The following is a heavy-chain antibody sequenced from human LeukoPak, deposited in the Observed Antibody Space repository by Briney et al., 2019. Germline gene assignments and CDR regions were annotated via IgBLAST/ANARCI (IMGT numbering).Heavy chain of an antibody. D-gene: IGHD6-6*01. CDR2: ISSNGGNT. J-gene: IGHJ3*01. CDR3: ARSRQSGRSSSVGDAFDV. Sequence: GGSLRLSCAASGFTFSSYGMHWVRQAPGKGLEYISVISSNGGNTYYANSVKGRFTISRDNSKNTLYLQMGSLRAEDMALYYCARSRQSGRSSSVGDAFDVWGQGTMVTVSS. V-gene: IGHV3-64*01. CDR1: GFTFSSYG.